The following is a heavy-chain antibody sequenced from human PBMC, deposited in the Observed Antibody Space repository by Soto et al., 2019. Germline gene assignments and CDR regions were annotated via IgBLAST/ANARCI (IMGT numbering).Heavy chain of an antibody. V-gene: IGHV3-48*02. J-gene: IGHJ4*02. D-gene: IGHD1-1*01. CDR2: ISSSSSTI. CDR3: ARGGAMVERRGKSNYFDY. CDR1: GFTFSSYS. Sequence: GGSLRLSCAASGFTFSSYSMNWVRQAPGKGLEWVSYISSSSSTIYYADSVKGRFTISRDNAKNSLYLQMNSLRDEDTAVYYCARGGAMVERRGKSNYFDYWGQGTLVTVSS.